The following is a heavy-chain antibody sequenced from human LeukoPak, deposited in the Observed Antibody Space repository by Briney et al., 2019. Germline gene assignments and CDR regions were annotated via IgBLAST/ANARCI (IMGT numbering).Heavy chain of an antibody. CDR1: GGTFSSYA. J-gene: IGHJ6*03. CDR3: ATDRGRGSGYSDYCYYYMDV. V-gene: IGHV1-69*13. D-gene: IGHD5-12*01. CDR2: IIPIFGTA. Sequence: SVKVSCKASGGTFSSYAISWVRQAPGQGLEWMGGIIPIFGTANYAQKFQGRVTITADESTSTAYMELSSLRSEDTAVYYCATDRGRGSGYSDYCYYYMDVWGKGTTVTVSS.